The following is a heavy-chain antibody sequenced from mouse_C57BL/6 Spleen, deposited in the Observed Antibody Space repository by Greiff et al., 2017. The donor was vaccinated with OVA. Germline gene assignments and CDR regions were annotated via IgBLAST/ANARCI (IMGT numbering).Heavy chain of an antibody. J-gene: IGHJ1*03. Sequence: VQLQQSGPELVKPGASVKISCKASGYAFSSSWMNWVQQRPGKGLEWIGRIYPGDGDTNYNGKFKGKATLTADKSSSTAYMQLSSLTSEDSAVYFCANYGYDGIDVWGTGTTVTVSS. V-gene: IGHV1-82*01. CDR1: GYAFSSSW. CDR3: ANYGYDGIDV. CDR2: IYPGDGDT. D-gene: IGHD2-2*01.